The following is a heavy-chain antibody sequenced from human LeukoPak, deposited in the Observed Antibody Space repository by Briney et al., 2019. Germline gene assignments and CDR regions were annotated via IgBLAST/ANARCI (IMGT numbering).Heavy chain of an antibody. Sequence: SQTLSLTCTVSGGSISSNSYYWSWIRQPAGKGLEWIGRIYTSGSTNYNPSLKSRVSISVDTSKSQFSLNLSSVTAADTAVYYCARSRAGFDYWGQGTLVTVSS. J-gene: IGHJ4*02. CDR1: GGSISSNSYY. V-gene: IGHV4-61*02. CDR2: IYTSGST. CDR3: ARSRAGFDY.